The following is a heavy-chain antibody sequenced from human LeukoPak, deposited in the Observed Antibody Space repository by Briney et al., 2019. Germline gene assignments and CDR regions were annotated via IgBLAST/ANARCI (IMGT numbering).Heavy chain of an antibody. D-gene: IGHD4-23*01. V-gene: IGHV4-39*01. CDR1: GGSISSSSYY. J-gene: IGHJ4*02. CDR3: ALVMVVTSYIDY. Sequence: SETLSLTCTVSGGSISSSSYYCAWIRQPPGKGLEWIGNIYYSGNTHYKPALKSRVTMSVDTSNNQFSLKLSSVTAADTAVYYCALVMVVTSYIDYWGQGTLVTVSS. CDR2: IYYSGNT.